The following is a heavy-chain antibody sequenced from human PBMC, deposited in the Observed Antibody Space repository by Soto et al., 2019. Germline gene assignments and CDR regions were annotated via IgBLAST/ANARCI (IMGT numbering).Heavy chain of an antibody. J-gene: IGHJ3*02. V-gene: IGHV3-30*03. D-gene: IGHD3-16*01. Sequence: QAQLVESGGGVVQPGRSLRLSCAASGFTFNNYAMHWVRQAPGKGLERVAVISHDGSIEYYPDSVKGRFTISRDNSKNTLYLEMNGLRAEDPAVYYCARDSRSTGQGAFDTWGQGTMVIVSS. CDR2: ISHDGSIE. CDR3: ARDSRSTGQGAFDT. CDR1: GFTFNNYA.